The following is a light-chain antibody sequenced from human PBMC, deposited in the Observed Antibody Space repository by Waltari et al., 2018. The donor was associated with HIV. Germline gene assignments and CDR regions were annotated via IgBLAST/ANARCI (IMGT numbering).Light chain of an antibody. CDR1: SSNIGAGYD. V-gene: IGLV1-40*01. J-gene: IGLJ2*01. CDR3: QSYDSSLSGVV. CDR2: GNT. Sequence: QSVLTQPPSASGAPGQRVTISCTASSSNIGAGYDVHWYQNLPGTAPKLLIYGNTNRPSGVPDRFSGSKSGTSASLAITGLQAEDEADYYCQSYDSSLSGVVFGGGTKLTVL.